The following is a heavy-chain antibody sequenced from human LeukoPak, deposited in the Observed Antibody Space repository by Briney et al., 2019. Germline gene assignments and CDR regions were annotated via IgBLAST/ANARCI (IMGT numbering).Heavy chain of an antibody. V-gene: IGHV4-34*01. CDR3: ARGRYCSSTSCYFRLDP. J-gene: IGHJ5*02. CDR2: INHSGST. D-gene: IGHD2-2*01. Sequence: SETLSLSCAVYGGSFSGYYWSWIRQPPGKGLEWIGEINHSGSTNYNPSLKSRVTISVDTSKNQLSLKLSSVTAADTAVYYCARGRYCSSTSCYFRLDPWGQGTLVTVSS. CDR1: GGSFSGYY.